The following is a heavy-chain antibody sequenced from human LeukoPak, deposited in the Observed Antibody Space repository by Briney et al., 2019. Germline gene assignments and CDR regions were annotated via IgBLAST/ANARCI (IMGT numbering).Heavy chain of an antibody. CDR1: GGSISSYY. V-gene: IGHV4-59*12. Sequence: SETLSLTCTVSGGSISSYYWSWIRQPPGKGLEWIGYIYYSGSTNYNPSLKSRVTISVDTSKNQVSLNLISVTAADTAVYYCVRAYDYWGQGTLVTVSS. CDR2: IYYSGST. J-gene: IGHJ4*02. CDR3: VRAYDY.